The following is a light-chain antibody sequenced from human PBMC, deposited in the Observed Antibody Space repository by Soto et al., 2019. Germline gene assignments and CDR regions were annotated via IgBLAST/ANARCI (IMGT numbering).Light chain of an antibody. J-gene: IGLJ3*02. CDR2: GNT. CDR1: SSNIGAGYD. Sequence: QSVLTQPPSVSGAPGQWVTISCTGSSSNIGAGYDVHWYQCLPGKTPKLLIYGNTNRPSGVPDQFSGSKSGTSASLAITRLMDEDEAEYYCQSYDSSLSAWVFGGGTKLTVL. V-gene: IGLV1-40*01. CDR3: QSYDSSLSAWV.